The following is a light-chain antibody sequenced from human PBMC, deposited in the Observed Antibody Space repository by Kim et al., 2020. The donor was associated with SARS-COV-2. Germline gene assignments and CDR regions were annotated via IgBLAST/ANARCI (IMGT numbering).Light chain of an antibody. CDR1: QSISSW. CDR3: QQYNSYSWT. CDR2: KAS. V-gene: IGKV1-5*03. J-gene: IGKJ1*01. Sequence: ASVGDRVPITCRASQSISSWLAWYQQKPGKAPKLLIYKASSLESGVPSRFSGSGSGTEFALTISSLQPDDFATYYCQQYNSYSWTFGQGTKVDIK.